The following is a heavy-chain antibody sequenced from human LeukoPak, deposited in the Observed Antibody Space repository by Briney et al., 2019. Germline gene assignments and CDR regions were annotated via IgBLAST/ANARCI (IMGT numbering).Heavy chain of an antibody. CDR2: ISDGTAGT. CDR3: ARASGLRSFTLIS. CDR1: GFTFTNYA. D-gene: IGHD3-3*01. Sequence: SGGSLRLSCAASGFTFTNYAMNWVRQAPGKGLEWISRISDGTAGTYYADSVEGRFTISRDNSKNTLYLQMNSLRAEDTAVYYCARASGLRSFTLISWGLGTLVTVSS. J-gene: IGHJ5*02. V-gene: IGHV3-23*01.